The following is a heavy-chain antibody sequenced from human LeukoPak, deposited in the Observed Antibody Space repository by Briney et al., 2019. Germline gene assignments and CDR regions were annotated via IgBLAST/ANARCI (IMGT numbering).Heavy chain of an antibody. J-gene: IGHJ6*03. V-gene: IGHV1-18*01. Sequence: ASVKVSCKASGGTFSNYAISWVRQAPGQGLEWMGWISAYNGNTNYAQKLQGRVTMTTDTSTSTAYMELRSLRSDDTAVYYCARDNSCSSSSCGNSYMDVWGKGTTVTVSS. CDR1: GGTFSNYA. D-gene: IGHD2-15*01. CDR3: ARDNSCSSSSCGNSYMDV. CDR2: ISAYNGNT.